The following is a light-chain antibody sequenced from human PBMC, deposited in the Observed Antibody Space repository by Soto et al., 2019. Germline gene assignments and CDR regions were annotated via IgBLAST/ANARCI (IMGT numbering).Light chain of an antibody. CDR3: CSYAGSYPYV. Sequence: QSALAQPASVSGSPGQSITISCTGTSSDVGSYNLVSRYQQHPGKAPKLMIYDVSKRPSGVPDRFSGSKSGNTASLTISGLQAEDEADYYCCSYAGSYPYVFGTGTKVTVL. V-gene: IGLV2-11*01. CDR2: DVS. CDR1: SSDVGSYNL. J-gene: IGLJ1*01.